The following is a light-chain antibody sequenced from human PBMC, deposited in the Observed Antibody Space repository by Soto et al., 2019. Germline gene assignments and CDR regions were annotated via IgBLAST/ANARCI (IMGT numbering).Light chain of an antibody. Sequence: QSVLTQPPSASGTPGQRVTISCSGSSSNIGGNSVNWYQHLPGTAPKILMDSDDERPSGVPDRFSGSKSGTSASLAISGLQSEDEADYYCAAWDDNLNGPVFGGGTKLTVL. CDR3: AAWDDNLNGPV. V-gene: IGLV1-44*01. CDR2: SDD. CDR1: SSNIGGNS. J-gene: IGLJ2*01.